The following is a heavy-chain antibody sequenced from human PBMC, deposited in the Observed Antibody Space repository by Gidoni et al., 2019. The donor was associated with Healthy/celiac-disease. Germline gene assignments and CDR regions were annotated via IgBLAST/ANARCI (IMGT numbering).Heavy chain of an antibody. V-gene: IGHV4-30-4*01. J-gene: IGHJ5*02. CDR1: GGSISSGAYY. CDR2: IYYSGST. Sequence: QVQLQESGPGLVKPSQPKSLTCTVSGGSISSGAYYWSWIRQPPGKGLEGIGYIYYSGSTYYNPSLKSRVTISVDTSNNQFSLKLSSVTAADTAVYYCATAGYYDILTGYNWFDPWGQGTLVTVSS. CDR3: ATAGYYDILTGYNWFDP. D-gene: IGHD3-9*01.